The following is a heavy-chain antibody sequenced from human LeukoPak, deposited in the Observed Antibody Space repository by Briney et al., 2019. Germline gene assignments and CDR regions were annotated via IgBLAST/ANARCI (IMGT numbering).Heavy chain of an antibody. CDR2: IYHSGSA. CDR1: GGSISSNNW. D-gene: IGHD5-18*01. J-gene: IGHJ4*02. Sequence: SETLSLTCGVSGGSISSNNWWSWVRQPPGQGLEWIGEIYHSGSANYNPSLKSRVTISVDKSKNQLSLKLISVTAAGTAVYYCARDVGTALVTGDYWGQGTLVTVSS. V-gene: IGHV4-4*02. CDR3: ARDVGTALVTGDY.